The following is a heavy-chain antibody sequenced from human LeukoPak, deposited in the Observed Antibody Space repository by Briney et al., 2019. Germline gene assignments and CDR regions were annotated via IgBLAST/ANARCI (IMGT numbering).Heavy chain of an antibody. CDR3: ARDPSGSYFYYFDY. J-gene: IGHJ4*02. D-gene: IGHD1-26*01. CDR2: ISYDGSNK. V-gene: IGHV3-30-3*01. Sequence: TGGSLRLSCAASGFTFSSYAMHWVRQAPGKGLEWVAVISYDGSNKYYADSVKGRFTISRDNSKNTLYLQMNSLRAEDTAVYYCARDPSGSYFYYFDYWGQGTLVTVSS. CDR1: GFTFSSYA.